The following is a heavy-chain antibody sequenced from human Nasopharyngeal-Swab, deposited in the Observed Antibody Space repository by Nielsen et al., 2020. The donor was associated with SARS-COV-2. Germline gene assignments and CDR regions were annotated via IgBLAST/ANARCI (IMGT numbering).Heavy chain of an antibody. D-gene: IGHD3-22*01. CDR3: ARCTYYYDSSALYYYGMDV. CDR2: IIPIFGTA. CDR1: GGTFSSYA. V-gene: IGHV1-69*13. Sequence: SVKVSCKASGGTFSSYAISWVRQAPGQGLEWMGGIIPIFGTANCAQKFQGRVTITADESTSTAYMELSSLRSEDTAVYYCARCTYYYDSSALYYYGMDVWGQGTTVTVSS. J-gene: IGHJ6*02.